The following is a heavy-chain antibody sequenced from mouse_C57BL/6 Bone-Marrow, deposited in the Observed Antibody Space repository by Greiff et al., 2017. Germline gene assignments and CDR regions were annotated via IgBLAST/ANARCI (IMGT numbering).Heavy chain of an antibody. CDR3: ASGIYYYGSSLAMDY. CDR1: GYTFTSYW. V-gene: IGHV1-64*01. CDR2: IHPNSGST. J-gene: IGHJ4*01. Sequence: VKLQQPGAELVKPGASVKLSCKASGYTFTSYWMHWVKQRPGQGLEWIGMIHPNSGSTNYNEKFKSKATLTVDKSSSTAYMQLSSLTSEDSEVYYCASGIYYYGSSLAMDYWGQGTSVTVSS. D-gene: IGHD1-1*01.